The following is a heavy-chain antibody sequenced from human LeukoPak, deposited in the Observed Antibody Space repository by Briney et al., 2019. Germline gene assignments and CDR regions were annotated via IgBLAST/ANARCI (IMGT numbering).Heavy chain of an antibody. D-gene: IGHD6-19*01. J-gene: IGHJ4*02. Sequence: PGGSLGLSCAAPGFMFHDYAIHCVRQAPGKGLEWVSLISGDGGSTFYADSVKGRFTISRDNSKNSLYLQMNSLRSDDTALYYCASETESSGWYDYWGQGPLVTVSS. V-gene: IGHV3-43*02. CDR2: ISGDGGST. CDR1: GFMFHDYA. CDR3: ASETESSGWYDY.